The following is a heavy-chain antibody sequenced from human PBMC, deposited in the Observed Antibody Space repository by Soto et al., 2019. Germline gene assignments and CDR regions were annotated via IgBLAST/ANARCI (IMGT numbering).Heavy chain of an antibody. CDR3: AKTITTYSGDSRGRGALVDY. CDR1: GFTFSTYG. CDR2: ISSDGKSE. Sequence: VESGGGVVQPGRSLRLSCAASGFTFSTYGMHWVRQPPGKGLEWVAVISSDGKSEHYADPVKGRFSISRDNSKNTLSLQMNSLRVEDTAVYYCAKTITTYSGDSRGRGALVDYWGQGTLVTVSS. J-gene: IGHJ4*02. D-gene: IGHD3-22*01. V-gene: IGHV3-30*18.